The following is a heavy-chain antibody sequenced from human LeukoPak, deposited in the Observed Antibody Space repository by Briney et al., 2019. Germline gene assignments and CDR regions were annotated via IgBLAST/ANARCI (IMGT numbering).Heavy chain of an antibody. D-gene: IGHD6-13*01. V-gene: IGHV4-39*07. CDR3: ARSIAAADVFDI. CDR2: GYYSGST. CDR1: GGSISSGGYY. J-gene: IGHJ3*02. Sequence: SETLSLTCTVSGGSISSGGYYWSWIRQPPGKGLEWIESGYYSGSTYYNPSLKSRVTISVDTSKNQFSLKLSSVTAADTAVYYCARSIAAADVFDIWGQGTMVAVSS.